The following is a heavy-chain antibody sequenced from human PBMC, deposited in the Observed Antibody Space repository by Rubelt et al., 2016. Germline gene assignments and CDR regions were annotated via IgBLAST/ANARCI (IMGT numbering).Heavy chain of an antibody. CDR1: SYY. CDR3: ARHSAARFH. Sequence: SYYWGWIRQPPGKGRGGIGSFYFSGCPYYNPSLKSRVTRSVDTSKNKFSLKLSSVTAAETAVYYCARHSAARFHWGQGTLVTVSS. D-gene: IGHD6-6*01. CDR2: FYFSGCP. J-gene: IGHJ4*02. V-gene: IGHV4-39*01.